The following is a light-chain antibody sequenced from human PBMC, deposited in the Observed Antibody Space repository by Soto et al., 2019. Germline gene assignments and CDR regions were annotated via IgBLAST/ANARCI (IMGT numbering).Light chain of an antibody. J-gene: IGKJ4*01. CDR3: QQHSNRPLT. CDR1: QSVSSN. Sequence: EIVLIQSPATLSLSPGERATLSCRASQSVSSNLAWYQQNPGQAPRLLIFDASNRATGIPARFSGSGSATDFILTISSLEPEDFAVYYCQQHSNRPLTFGGGTKVDIK. CDR2: DAS. V-gene: IGKV3-11*01.